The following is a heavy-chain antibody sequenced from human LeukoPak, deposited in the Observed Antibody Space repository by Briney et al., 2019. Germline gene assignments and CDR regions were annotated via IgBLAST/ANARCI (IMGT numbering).Heavy chain of an antibody. CDR3: ARTAGWPQYYFDY. CDR2: IYYSGST. D-gene: IGHD2-15*01. CDR1: GGSISSSSYY. V-gene: IGHV4-39*01. Sequence: SETVSLTCTVSGGSISSSSYYWGWIRQPPGKGLEWIGSIYYSGSTYYNPSLKSRVTISVDTSKNQFSLKLSSVNAADTAVYYCARTAGWPQYYFDYRCQGTLVTVSS. J-gene: IGHJ4*02.